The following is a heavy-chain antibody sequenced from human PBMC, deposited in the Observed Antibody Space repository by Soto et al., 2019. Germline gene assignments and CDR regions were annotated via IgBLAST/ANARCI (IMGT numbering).Heavy chain of an antibody. D-gene: IGHD6-6*01. Sequence: QVQLVQSGAEVKKPGASVKVSCKASGYTFTSYDINWVRQATGQGLEWMGWMNPNRGNTGYAQKFQGITTMDKNTSQRPAYMGRRRPEIEETARVYFGGRYSRFALGHRGQGTLVTVSS. CDR1: GYTFTSYD. CDR2: MNPNRGNT. V-gene: IGHV1-8*01. CDR3: GGRYSRFALGH. J-gene: IGHJ4*02.